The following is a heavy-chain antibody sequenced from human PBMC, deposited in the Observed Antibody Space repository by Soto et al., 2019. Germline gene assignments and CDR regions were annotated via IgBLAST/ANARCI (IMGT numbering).Heavy chain of an antibody. D-gene: IGHD6-13*01. V-gene: IGHV1-46*03. CDR3: ARVSPGIAAAGSYAFDI. CDR2: INPSGGST. CDR1: GYTFTSYY. J-gene: IGHJ3*02. Sequence: ASVKVSCKASGYTFTSYYMHWVRQAPGQGLEWMGIINPSGGSTSYAQKFQGRVTMTRDTSTSTVYMELSSLRSEDTAVYYCARVSPGIAAAGSYAFDIWGQGTMVTVSS.